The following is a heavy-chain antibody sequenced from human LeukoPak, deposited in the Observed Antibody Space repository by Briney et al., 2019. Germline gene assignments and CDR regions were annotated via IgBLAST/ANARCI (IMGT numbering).Heavy chain of an antibody. D-gene: IGHD2-2*02. CDR2: IKQDGSEK. V-gene: IGHV3-7*03. CDR3: AIGAGYCSSTSCYRGRYYYYGMDV. CDR1: GFTFSSYW. J-gene: IGHJ6*02. Sequence: GGSLRLSCAASGFTFSSYWMSWVRQAPGKGLEWVANIKQDGSEKYYVDSVKGRFTISRDNAKNSLYLQMNSLRAEDTAVYYCAIGAGYCSSTSCYRGRYYYYGMDVWGQGTTVTVSS.